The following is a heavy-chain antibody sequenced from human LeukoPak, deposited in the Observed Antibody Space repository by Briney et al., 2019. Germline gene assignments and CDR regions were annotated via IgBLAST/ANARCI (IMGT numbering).Heavy chain of an antibody. CDR2: ITGSGRTI. D-gene: IGHD6-13*01. CDR1: GFTFSSYE. CDR3: AKSPRIAAANH. V-gene: IGHV3-48*03. Sequence: GGSLRLSCAGSGFTFSSYEMNWVRQAPGKGLEWVSYITGSGRTIYYADSVKGRFTISRDNSKNTLYLQMNSLRAEDTAVYYCAKSPRIAAANHWGQGTLVTVSS. J-gene: IGHJ4*02.